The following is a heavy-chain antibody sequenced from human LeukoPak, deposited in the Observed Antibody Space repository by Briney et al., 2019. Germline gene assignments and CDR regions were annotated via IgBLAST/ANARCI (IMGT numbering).Heavy chain of an antibody. Sequence: PGGSLRLSCAASGFTFSSYSMNWVRQAPGKGLEWVSSISSSSSSYIYYADSVKGRFTISRDNAKNSLCLQMNSLRAEDTAVYYCARARTLDYDFWSGYYIGQHAFDIWGQGTMVTVSS. CDR1: GFTFSSYS. CDR3: ARARTLDYDFWSGYYIGQHAFDI. V-gene: IGHV3-21*01. J-gene: IGHJ3*02. CDR2: ISSSSSSYI. D-gene: IGHD3-3*01.